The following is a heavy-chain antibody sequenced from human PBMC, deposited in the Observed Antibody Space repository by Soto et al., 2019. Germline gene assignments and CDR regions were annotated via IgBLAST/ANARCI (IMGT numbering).Heavy chain of an antibody. D-gene: IGHD6-19*01. Sequence: QVQLVQSGAEEKKPGASVKVSCKASGYTFTSYAMHWVRQAPGQRLEWMGWINAGNGNTKYSQKFQGRVTITRDTSASTAYMELSSLRSEDTAVYYCARDINSSGEDAFDIWGQGTMVTVSS. V-gene: IGHV1-3*05. CDR3: ARDINSSGEDAFDI. CDR2: INAGNGNT. J-gene: IGHJ3*02. CDR1: GYTFTSYA.